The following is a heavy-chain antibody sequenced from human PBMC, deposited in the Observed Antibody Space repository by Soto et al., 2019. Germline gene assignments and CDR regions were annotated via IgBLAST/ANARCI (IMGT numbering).Heavy chain of an antibody. D-gene: IGHD2-15*01. CDR3: ARDRPALLLTYYGMDV. J-gene: IGHJ6*02. CDR1: GGTFSSYA. CDR2: IIPILGTA. Sequence: GASVKVSCKASGGTFSSYAISWVRQAPGQGLEWMGGIIPILGTANYAQKFQGRVTITADESTSTAYMELSSLRSEDTAVYYCARDRPALLLTYYGMDVWGQGTTVTVSS. V-gene: IGHV1-69*13.